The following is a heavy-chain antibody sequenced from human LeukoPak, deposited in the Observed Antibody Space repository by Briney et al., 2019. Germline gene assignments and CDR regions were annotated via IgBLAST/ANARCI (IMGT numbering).Heavy chain of an antibody. D-gene: IGHD3-9*01. Sequence: PGGSLRLSCAASGFTFSSYWMSWVRQAPGKGLEWVANIKQDGSEKYYVDSVKGRFTISRDNAKNSLYLQMNSLRAEDTAVYYCARDTTYYDILTGYLNWFDPWGQGTLVTVSS. CDR1: GFTFSSYW. CDR2: IKQDGSEK. CDR3: ARDTTYYDILTGYLNWFDP. V-gene: IGHV3-7*01. J-gene: IGHJ5*02.